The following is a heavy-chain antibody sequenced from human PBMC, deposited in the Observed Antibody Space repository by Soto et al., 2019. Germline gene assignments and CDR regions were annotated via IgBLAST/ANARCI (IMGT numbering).Heavy chain of an antibody. CDR3: ARLHSSGWYGGTKH. V-gene: IGHV3-23*01. J-gene: IGHJ1*01. CDR2: ISGSGDST. D-gene: IGHD6-19*01. CDR1: GFTFSTYA. Sequence: GGSLRLSCAAPGFTFSTYAMNWVRQAPGKGLEWVSGISGSGDSTYYADSVKGRFTVSRDNAKNSLYLQMNSLRAEDTAVYYCARLHSSGWYGGTKHWGQGTPVTVSS.